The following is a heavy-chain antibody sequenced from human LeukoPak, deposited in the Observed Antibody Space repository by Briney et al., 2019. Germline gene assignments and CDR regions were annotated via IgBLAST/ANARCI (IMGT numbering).Heavy chain of an antibody. V-gene: IGHV4-4*07. J-gene: IGHJ4*02. CDR3: AREVRSSSPYYFDY. Sequence: PSETLPLTCTVSGGSISSYYWSWIRQPAGKGLEWIGRIYTSGSTNYNPSLKSRVTISVDKSKNQFSLKLSSVTAADTAVYYCAREVRSSSPYYFDYWGQGTLVTVSS. D-gene: IGHD6-13*01. CDR2: IYTSGST. CDR1: GGSISSYY.